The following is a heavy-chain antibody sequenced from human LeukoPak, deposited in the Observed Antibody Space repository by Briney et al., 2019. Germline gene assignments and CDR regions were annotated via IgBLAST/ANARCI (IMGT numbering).Heavy chain of an antibody. CDR1: GFTFSSYS. V-gene: IGHV3-48*01. D-gene: IGHD5-12*01. Sequence: GGSLRLSCAASGFTFSSYSMNWVRQAPGKGLEWVSYISSRSSTIYYADSVKGRFTISRDNAKNSLYLQMNSLRAEGTAVYYCARASGGVSGYDLYYLDFWGQGTLVTVSS. CDR2: ISSRSSTI. CDR3: ARASGGVSGYDLYYLDF. J-gene: IGHJ4*02.